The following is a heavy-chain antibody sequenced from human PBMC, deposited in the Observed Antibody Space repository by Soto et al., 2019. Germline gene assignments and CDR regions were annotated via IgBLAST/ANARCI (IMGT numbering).Heavy chain of an antibody. D-gene: IGHD3-3*01. V-gene: IGHV4-34*01. CDR2: INHSGST. CDR1: GGSFSGYY. J-gene: IGHJ4*02. CDR3: ARPRYYDVWSGYYGH. Sequence: SETLSLTCAVYGGSFSGYYWSWIRQPPGKGLEWIGEINHSGSTNYNPWLQSRVTISVDTSKNQFSLKLSAVPAADTAVYYCARPRYYDVWSGYYGHWGQGTLVTVSS.